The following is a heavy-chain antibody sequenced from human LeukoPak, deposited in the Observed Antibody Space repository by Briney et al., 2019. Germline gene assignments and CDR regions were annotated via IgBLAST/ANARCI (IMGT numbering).Heavy chain of an antibody. CDR3: ARVGGGDIRGYYHYYFAY. CDR1: GFTFSSSA. CDR2: INSDGSST. J-gene: IGHJ4*02. V-gene: IGHV3-74*01. Sequence: GGSLRLSCAASGFTFSSSAMSWVRQVPGKGLEWVSGINSDGSSTNYADSVKGRFTISRDNAKNTLFLQMNGLRAEDTAVYYCARVGGGDIRGYYHYYFAYWGQGTLVTVSS. D-gene: IGHD3-22*01.